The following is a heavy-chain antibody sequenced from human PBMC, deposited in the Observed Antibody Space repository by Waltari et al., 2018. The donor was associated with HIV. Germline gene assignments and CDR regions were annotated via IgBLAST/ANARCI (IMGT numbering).Heavy chain of an antibody. Sequence: QVQLQESGPGLVQPYQTLSLICTVCGGYISSSYYYWSWIRRPPGTGLEWIGYIYSSASTCHAPSLKSRLTISVDTSRNQCSLKLISGPAADTAANCCARGVAGYGDHKPVNYFDYCGQGTLFTVSS. V-gene: IGHV4-30-4*01. CDR3: ARGVAGYGDHKPVNYFDY. D-gene: IGHD2-15*01. CDR2: IYSSAST. J-gene: IGHJ4*02. CDR1: GGYISSSYYY.